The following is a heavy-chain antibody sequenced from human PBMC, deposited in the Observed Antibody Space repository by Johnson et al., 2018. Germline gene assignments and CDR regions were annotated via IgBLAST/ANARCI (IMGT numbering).Heavy chain of an antibody. CDR2: ITGSGAGT. V-gene: IGHV3-23*04. CDR3: AKANSYLTQYFQD. Sequence: VQLVEGGGGLVQPGESLRLCCAASGFIYSNYAMAWVRQAPGMGLECVSTITGSGAGTYYADSVKGRFTISRDNSKNTFYLQMNSLRAEDTAVYYCAKANSYLTQYFQDWGQGTLVTVSS. CDR1: GFIYSNYA. J-gene: IGHJ1*01. D-gene: IGHD2-21*01.